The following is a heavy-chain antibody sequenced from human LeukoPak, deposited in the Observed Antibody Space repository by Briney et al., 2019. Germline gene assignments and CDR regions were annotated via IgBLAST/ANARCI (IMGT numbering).Heavy chain of an antibody. V-gene: IGHV4-39*01. CDR1: GGSISSSSYY. CDR2: IYYSGNT. CDR3: VRFRNPKIPDIEPDRGIDF. D-gene: IGHD5-12*01. J-gene: IGHJ4*02. Sequence: SGTLSLTCTVSGGSISSSSYYWGWIRQPPGKGLEWIGTIYYSGNTYYNPSLKSRVSISVDTSKNQFSLKVTSVTAADSAVFYCVRFRNPKIPDIEPDRGIDFWGQGILVTVSS.